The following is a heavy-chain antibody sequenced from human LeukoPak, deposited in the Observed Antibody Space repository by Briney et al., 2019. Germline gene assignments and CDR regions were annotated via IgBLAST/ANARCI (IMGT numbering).Heavy chain of an antibody. CDR1: GFTFSKYW. Sequence: PGGSLRLSCAASGFTFSKYWMHWVRQAPGKGLVWVSRVNGDESSTIYADSVKGRFIISRDNARNMLYLQINSLGVEDTAVYYCARDGDFWSGHHFDYWGRGTLVTVSS. V-gene: IGHV3-74*01. J-gene: IGHJ4*02. CDR2: VNGDESST. CDR3: ARDGDFWSGHHFDY. D-gene: IGHD3-3*01.